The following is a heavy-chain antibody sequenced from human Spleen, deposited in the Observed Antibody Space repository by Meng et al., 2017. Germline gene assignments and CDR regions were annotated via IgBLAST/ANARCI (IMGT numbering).Heavy chain of an antibody. Sequence: QVQLVQSGAEVKKPGASVKVSCKASAGTFTNYAISWVRQAPGQGLEWMGRISTHNGNTNYAQKFQDRVTVTTDTSTSTAYMELRSLRSDDTAVYYCARGVSGSHVPFDYWGQGTLVTVSS. CDR2: ISTHNGNT. J-gene: IGHJ4*02. D-gene: IGHD1-26*01. V-gene: IGHV1-18*01. CDR3: ARGVSGSHVPFDY. CDR1: AGTFTNYA.